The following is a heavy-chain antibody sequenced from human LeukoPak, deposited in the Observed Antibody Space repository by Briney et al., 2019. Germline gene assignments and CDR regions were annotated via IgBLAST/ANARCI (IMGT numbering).Heavy chain of an antibody. D-gene: IGHD3-22*01. CDR2: IYYSGST. CDR1: GGSITSYY. V-gene: IGHV4-59*01. Sequence: SETLSLTCTVSGGSITSYYWSWIRQPPGKGLEWIGYIYYSGSTNYNPSLKSRVTISVDRSKNQFSLKLRSVIAADTAVYYCARDCYDSSGYSLTYYYYMDVWGKGTTVTISS. CDR3: ARDCYDSSGYSLTYYYYMDV. J-gene: IGHJ6*03.